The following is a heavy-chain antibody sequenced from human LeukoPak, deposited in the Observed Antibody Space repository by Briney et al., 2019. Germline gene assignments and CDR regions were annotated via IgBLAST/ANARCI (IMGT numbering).Heavy chain of an antibody. J-gene: IGHJ4*02. V-gene: IGHV3-23*01. CDR3: ARSYGDYDYFDY. CDR1: GFTFSSYA. CDR2: VSGSGHTT. D-gene: IGHD4-17*01. Sequence: PGGSLRLSCAASGFTFSSYALSWVRQAPGKGMEWVSTVSGSGHTTYYADSVKGRFTISRDNSKNTLYLQMNSLRAEDTAVYYCARSYGDYDYFDYWGQGTLVTVSS.